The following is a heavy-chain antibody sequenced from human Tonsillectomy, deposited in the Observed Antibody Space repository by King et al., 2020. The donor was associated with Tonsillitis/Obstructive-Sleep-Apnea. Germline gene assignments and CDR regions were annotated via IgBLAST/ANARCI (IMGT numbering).Heavy chain of an antibody. CDR1: GYTFTNYG. Sequence: HVQLVESGGEVKKPGASVKVSCKASGYTFTNYGISWVRQAPGQGLEWMGWISAYNGNINSAQKLQGRVTMTTDASTSTAYMELRSLRSDDTAMYYCARDSMSHYFDSSAYYTFDYWGQGTLVTVSS. CDR2: ISAYNGNI. J-gene: IGHJ4*02. CDR3: ARDSMSHYFDSSAYYTFDY. V-gene: IGHV1-18*01. D-gene: IGHD3-22*01.